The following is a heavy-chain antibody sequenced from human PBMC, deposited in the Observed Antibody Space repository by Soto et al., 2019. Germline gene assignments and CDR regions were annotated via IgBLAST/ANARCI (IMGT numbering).Heavy chain of an antibody. J-gene: IGHJ6*02. CDR3: AKESTYDSSGRSYGMDV. CDR1: GFTFDDYA. CDR2: ISWNSGSI. Sequence: GGSLRRTCGASGFTFDDYAMPWVRQAPGEVLEWVSGISWNSGSIGYADSVKGRFTISRDNAKNSLYLQMNSLKAEDTALYYCAKESTYDSSGRSYGMDVWGQRTTVTVSS. V-gene: IGHV3-9*01. D-gene: IGHD3-22*01.